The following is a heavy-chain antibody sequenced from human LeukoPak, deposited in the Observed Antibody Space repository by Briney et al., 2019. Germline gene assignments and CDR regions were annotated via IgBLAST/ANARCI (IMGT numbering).Heavy chain of an antibody. D-gene: IGHD3-22*01. J-gene: IGHJ6*02. V-gene: IGHV1-2*04. CDR2: INPNSGGT. Sequence: ASVKVSCKASGYTFTGYYMHWVRQAPGQGLEWMGWINPNSGGTNYAQKFQGWVTMTRDTSISTAYMELSRLRSDDTAVYYCARDEALYYYDSSGYYYGYGMDVWGQGTTVTVSS. CDR3: ARDEALYYYDSSGYYYGYGMDV. CDR1: GYTFTGYY.